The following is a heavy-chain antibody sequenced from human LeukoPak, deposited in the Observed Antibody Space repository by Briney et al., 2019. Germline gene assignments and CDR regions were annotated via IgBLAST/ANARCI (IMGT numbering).Heavy chain of an antibody. J-gene: IGHJ4*02. CDR1: EFTFTTYA. D-gene: IGHD1-26*01. V-gene: IGHV3-23*01. CDR2: ISPSGSTT. CDR3: AKGASGPDD. Sequence: GSLRLTCAASEFTFTTYAMTRGRQAPGKGLEWVSSISPSGSTTYYADSVKGRFTISRDNSKNTLYLQMNSLRAEDTAIYYCAKGASGPDDWGQGTLVTVSS.